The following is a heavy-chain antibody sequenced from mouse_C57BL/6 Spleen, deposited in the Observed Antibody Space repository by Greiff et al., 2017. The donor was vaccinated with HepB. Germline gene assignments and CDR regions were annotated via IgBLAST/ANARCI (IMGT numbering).Heavy chain of an antibody. J-gene: IGHJ1*03. CDR3: ARKDYYGSYWYFDV. V-gene: IGHV1-39*01. CDR1: GYSFTDYN. D-gene: IGHD1-1*01. CDR2: INPNYGTT. Sequence: EVQLQQSGPELVKPGASVKISCKASGYSFTDYNMNWVKQSNRKSLEWIGVINPNYGTTSYNQKFKGKATLTVDQSSSTAYMQLNSLTSEDSAVYYCARKDYYGSYWYFDVWGTGTTVTVSS.